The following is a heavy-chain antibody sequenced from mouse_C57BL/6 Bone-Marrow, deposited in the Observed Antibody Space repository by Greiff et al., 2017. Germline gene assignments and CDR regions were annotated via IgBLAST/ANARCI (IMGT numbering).Heavy chain of an antibody. V-gene: IGHV2-2*01. CDR3: ARNSGVTSWFAY. D-gene: IGHD2-3*01. Sequence: VQLVESGPGLVQPSQSLSITCTVSGFSLTSYGVHWVRQSPGKGLEWLGVIWSGGSTDYNAAFISRLSISKDNSKSQVFFKMNSLQADDTAIYYCARNSGVTSWFAYWGQGTLVTVSA. CDR1: GFSLTSYG. CDR2: IWSGGST. J-gene: IGHJ3*01.